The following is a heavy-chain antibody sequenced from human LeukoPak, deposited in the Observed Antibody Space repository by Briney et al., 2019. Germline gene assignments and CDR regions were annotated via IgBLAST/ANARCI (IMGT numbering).Heavy chain of an antibody. CDR3: ARHRWDGTFNFDY. CDR1: GGSISSSSDY. CDR2: IYYSGRT. Sequence: PSETLSLTCTVSGGSISSSSDYWGWIRQPPGKGLEWIGSIYYSGRTYNNPSLKSRVTISVDTSTNQFSLKLSSVTAADTAVYYCARHRWDGTFNFDYWGQGTLVPVSS. D-gene: IGHD1-1*01. V-gene: IGHV4-39*01. J-gene: IGHJ4*02.